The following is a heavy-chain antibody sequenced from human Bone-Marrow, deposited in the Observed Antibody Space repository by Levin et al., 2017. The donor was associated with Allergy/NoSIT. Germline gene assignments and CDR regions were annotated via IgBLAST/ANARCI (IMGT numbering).Heavy chain of an antibody. J-gene: IGHJ4*02. Sequence: PSETLSLTCALSGDIVSINCGTWNWIRHSPSGGLEWLGRTYYRSTWYNDYAASVKSRIIFNPDTSMNQFSLQLNYVTPEDTVVDYCTKGYNGRFPFDYWGQGIPVTVSS. CDR1: GDIVSINCGT. CDR2: TYYRSTWYN. CDR3: TKGYNGRFPFDY. D-gene: IGHD5-24*01. V-gene: IGHV6-1*01.